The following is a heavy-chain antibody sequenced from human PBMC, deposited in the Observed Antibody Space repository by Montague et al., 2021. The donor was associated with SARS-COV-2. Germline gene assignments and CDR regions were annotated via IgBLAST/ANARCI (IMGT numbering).Heavy chain of an antibody. D-gene: IGHD3-9*01. CDR3: ASVLYYDILTGWYGMDV. CDR2: IYYSGST. V-gene: IGHV4-39*01. J-gene: IGHJ6*02. CDR1: GGSISSSSYY. Sequence: SETLSLTCTVSGGSISSSSYYWGWIRQPPGKGLEWIGSIYYSGSTYYNPSLESRVTISVDTSKNQFSLKLSSVTAADTAVYYCASVLYYDILTGWYGMDVWGQGTTVTVSS.